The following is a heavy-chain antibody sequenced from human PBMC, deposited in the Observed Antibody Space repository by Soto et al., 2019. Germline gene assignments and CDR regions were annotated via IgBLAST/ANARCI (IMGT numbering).Heavy chain of an antibody. J-gene: IGHJ4*02. CDR1: GDSVSINNAA. D-gene: IGHD6-19*01. V-gene: IGHV6-1*01. Sequence: SQTLSLTCAISGDSVSINNAAWNLIRQSPSRGLEWLGRTYFRSKWYNNYAVSVKSRITINPDTSKNQFSLQLNSVTPEDTAVYYCARGVAGTMDYWGQGTLVTVSS. CDR3: ARGVAGTMDY. CDR2: TYFRSKWYN.